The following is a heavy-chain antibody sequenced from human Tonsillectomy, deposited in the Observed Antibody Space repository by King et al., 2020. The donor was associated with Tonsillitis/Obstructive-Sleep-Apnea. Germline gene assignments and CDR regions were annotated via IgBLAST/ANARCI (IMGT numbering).Heavy chain of an antibody. V-gene: IGHV4-34*01. CDR3: AGGVPAAIHDYYYYYMDV. CDR2: INHSGST. CDR1: VGSFSGYY. Sequence: VQLQHWGAGLLKPSETLSLTCAVYVGSFSGYYWSWIRQPPGKGLEWIGEINHSGSTNYNPSLKSRVTISVDTSKNQFSLKLSSVTAADTAVYYCAGGVPAAIHDYYYYYMDVWGKGTTVTVSS. D-gene: IGHD2-2*02. J-gene: IGHJ6*03.